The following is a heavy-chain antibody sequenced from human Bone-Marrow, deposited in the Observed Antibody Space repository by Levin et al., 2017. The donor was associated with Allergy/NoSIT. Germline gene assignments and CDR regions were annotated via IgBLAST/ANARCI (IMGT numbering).Heavy chain of an antibody. CDR1: GFTFTSSA. CDR3: AADFLPTKIHYSDY. V-gene: IGHV1-58*01. Sequence: SVKVSCKASGFTFTSSAVQWVRQARGQRLEWIGWIVVGSGNTKYAQKFQERVTMTRDMSTSTAHMELSSLRSEDTAVYYCAADFLPTKIHYSDYWGQGTLVTVSS. CDR2: IVVGSGNT. D-gene: IGHD5-12*01. J-gene: IGHJ4*02.